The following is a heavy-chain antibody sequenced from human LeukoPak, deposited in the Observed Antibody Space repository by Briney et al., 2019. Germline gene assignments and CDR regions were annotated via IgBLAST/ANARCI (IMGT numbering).Heavy chain of an antibody. J-gene: IGHJ6*03. Sequence: ASVKVSCKASGYTFTGCYMHWVRQAPGQGLEWMGWINPNSGGTNYAQKFQGRVTMTRDTSISTAYMELSSLRSEDTAVYYCARGQLRSHYYYMDVWGKGTTVTVSS. CDR2: INPNSGGT. V-gene: IGHV1-2*02. CDR3: ARGQLRSHYYYMDV. D-gene: IGHD4-23*01. CDR1: GYTFTGCY.